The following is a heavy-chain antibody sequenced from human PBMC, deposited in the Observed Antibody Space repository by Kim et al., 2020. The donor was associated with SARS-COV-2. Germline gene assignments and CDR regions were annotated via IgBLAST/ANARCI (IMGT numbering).Heavy chain of an antibody. Sequence: ASVKVSCKASGHTFTSTWMHWVRQAPGQGLEWMGVINPSGGTTVYAQTFKGRVTMTRDTSAGTLYMEMSSLRSEDTAVYYCARDQSSGDSTGYYYWYLDVWGRGTLVTVSS. CDR3: ARDQSSGDSTGYYYWYLDV. J-gene: IGHJ2*01. V-gene: IGHV1-46*01. CDR2: INPSGGTT. D-gene: IGHD3-22*01. CDR1: GHTFTSTW.